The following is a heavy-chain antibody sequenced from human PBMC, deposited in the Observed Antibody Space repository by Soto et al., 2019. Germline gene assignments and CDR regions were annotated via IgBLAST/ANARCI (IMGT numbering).Heavy chain of an antibody. V-gene: IGHV3-7*01. Sequence: ESGGGLVQPGGSLRLSCAASGFTFSSYWMTWARQAPGKGLEWVANIKPDGSEESYVDSVKGRFIVSRDNAENSLYLQMNSLRAEDTAIYYCVREIASRLWGKGTAVTVSS. CDR1: GFTFSSYW. CDR3: VREIASRL. CDR2: IKPDGSEE. D-gene: IGHD3-22*01. J-gene: IGHJ6*04.